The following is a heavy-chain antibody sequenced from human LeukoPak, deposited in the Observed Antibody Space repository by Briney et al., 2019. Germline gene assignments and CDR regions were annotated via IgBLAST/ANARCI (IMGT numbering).Heavy chain of an antibody. CDR1: GYTFTSYA. D-gene: IGHD6-13*01. J-gene: IGHJ4*02. CDR2: INAGNGNT. Sequence: ASVKVSCKASGYTFTSYAMHWVRQAPGQRLEWMGWINAGNGNTKYSQKLQGRVTITRDTSASTAYMELSSLRSEDTAVYYCARVWVAAAGPFDYWGQGTLVTVSS. CDR3: ARVWVAAAGPFDY. V-gene: IGHV1-3*01.